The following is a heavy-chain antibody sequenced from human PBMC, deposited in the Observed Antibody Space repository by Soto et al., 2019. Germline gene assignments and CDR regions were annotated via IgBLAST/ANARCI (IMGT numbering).Heavy chain of an antibody. D-gene: IGHD3-22*01. CDR2: IIPIFGTA. Sequence: QVQLVQSGAEVKKPGSSVKVSCKASGGTFSSYAISWVRQAPGQGLEWMGGIIPIFGTANYAQKFQGRVTSTADESTSTAYMELSSLRSEDTAVYYCAGSGFPGGYYYYGMDVWGQGTTVTVSS. J-gene: IGHJ6*02. CDR1: GGTFSSYA. V-gene: IGHV1-69*01. CDR3: AGSGFPGGYYYYGMDV.